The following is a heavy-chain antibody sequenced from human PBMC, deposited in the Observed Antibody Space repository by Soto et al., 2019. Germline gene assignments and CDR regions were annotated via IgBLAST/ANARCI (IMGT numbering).Heavy chain of an antibody. V-gene: IGHV1-3*01. D-gene: IGHD3-22*01. Sequence: ASVKVSCKASGYTFTSYAMHWVRQAPGQRLEWMGWINAGNGNTKYSQKFQGRVTITRDTSASTAYMELSSLRAEDTAVYYCARDRVESGYPEYFQHWGQGTLVTVSS. CDR1: GYTFTSYA. CDR2: INAGNGNT. CDR3: ARDRVESGYPEYFQH. J-gene: IGHJ1*01.